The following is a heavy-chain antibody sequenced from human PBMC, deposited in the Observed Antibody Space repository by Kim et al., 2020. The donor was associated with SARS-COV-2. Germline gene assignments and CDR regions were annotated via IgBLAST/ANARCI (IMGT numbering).Heavy chain of an antibody. CDR2: ISGSGGST. D-gene: IGHD3-10*01. CDR1: GFTFSSYA. Sequence: GGSLRLSCAASGFTFSSYAMSWVRQAPGKGLEWVSAISGSGGSTYYADSVKGRFTISRDNSKNTLYLQMNSLRAEDTAVYYCAKDSRGSGRPTLLFDYWGQGTLVTVSS. V-gene: IGHV3-23*01. CDR3: AKDSRGSGRPTLLFDY. J-gene: IGHJ4*02.